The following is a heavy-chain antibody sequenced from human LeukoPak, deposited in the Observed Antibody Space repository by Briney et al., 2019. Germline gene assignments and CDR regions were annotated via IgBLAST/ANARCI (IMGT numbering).Heavy chain of an antibody. D-gene: IGHD6-13*01. J-gene: IGHJ5*02. CDR1: GGSISSGGYS. V-gene: IGHV4-30-2*01. Sequence: SETLSLTCAVSGGSISSGGYSWSWIRQPPGKGLEWIGYIYHSGSTYYNPSLKSRVTISVDRSKNQFSLKLSSVTAADTAVYYCARDPYPSGSYSSSWALGWFDPWGQGTLVTVSS. CDR2: IYHSGST. CDR3: ARDPYPSGSYSSSWALGWFDP.